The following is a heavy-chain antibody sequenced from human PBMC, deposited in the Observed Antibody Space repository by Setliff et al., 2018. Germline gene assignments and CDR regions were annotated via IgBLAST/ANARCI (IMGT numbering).Heavy chain of an antibody. CDR1: GFTFSAAW. Sequence: PGGSLRLSCAASGFTFSAAWMTWLRLGPGKGLEWVTLIKGPGATDYSASVKDRFTISRDNSKNILYLQMNNLKSEDTAVYYCAADFPGGAFPFDYLGQGTMGTVSS. D-gene: IGHD2-8*02. CDR2: IKGPGAT. CDR3: AADFPGGAFPFDY. V-gene: IGHV3-15*01. J-gene: IGHJ4*02.